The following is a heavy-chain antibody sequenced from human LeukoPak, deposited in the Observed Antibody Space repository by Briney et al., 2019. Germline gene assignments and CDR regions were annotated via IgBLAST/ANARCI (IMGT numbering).Heavy chain of an antibody. D-gene: IGHD4-17*01. CDR2: TSYDGSSK. Sequence: SGGSLRLSCAASGFTFSYHAMHWVRQAPGKGREWVAVTSYDGSSKYYADSVKGRFTISRDNSKTTLYLQMDSLRAEDTAVYSCARNDYGDYYFDYWGQGTLVTVSS. J-gene: IGHJ4*02. CDR3: ARNDYGDYYFDY. V-gene: IGHV3-30-3*01. CDR1: GFTFSYHA.